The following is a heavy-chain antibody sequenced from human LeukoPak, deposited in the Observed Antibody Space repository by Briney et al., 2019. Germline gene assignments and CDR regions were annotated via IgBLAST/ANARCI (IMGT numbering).Heavy chain of an antibody. CDR3: ARRRLIGAPDERYYLDY. V-gene: IGHV1-69*10. CDR2: IIPIFNIV. CDR1: GGTFSSNA. Sequence: ASVKVSCKASGGTFSSNAISWVRQAPGQGLDWMGGIIPIFNIVNYAQKFQGRVTITADKSTSTAYMELISLRFEDTAVYYCARRRLIGAPDERYYLDYWGQGTLVTVSS. D-gene: IGHD2-2*01. J-gene: IGHJ4*02.